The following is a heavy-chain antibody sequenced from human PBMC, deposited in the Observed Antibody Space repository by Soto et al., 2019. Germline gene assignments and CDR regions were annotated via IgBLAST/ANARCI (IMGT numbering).Heavy chain of an antibody. J-gene: IGHJ4*02. V-gene: IGHV1-18*01. CDR2: SSGYNGNT. D-gene: IGHD4-17*01. CDR1: GYTFKNYG. Sequence: QIQLVQSGAEVKNPGASVKVSCKASGYTFKNYGIIWVRQAPGQGLEGVGWSSGYNGNTKYEKKFQGRVTLTTETSTSTAYMELRSLRSDDTAVYYCARPFYGDHGIVDYWGQGTLVTVSS. CDR3: ARPFYGDHGIVDY.